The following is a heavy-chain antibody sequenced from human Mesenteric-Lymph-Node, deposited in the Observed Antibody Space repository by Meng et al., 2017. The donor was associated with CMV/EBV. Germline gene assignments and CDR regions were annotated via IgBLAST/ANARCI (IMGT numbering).Heavy chain of an antibody. V-gene: IGHV3-30*04. D-gene: IGHD2-2*01. CDR2: ISYDGNNK. CDR1: GFTFSDYA. J-gene: IGHJ5*02. Sequence: GESLKISCAASGFTFSDYAMHWVRQAPGKGLEWVAVISYDGNNKYYADSVKGRFTISRDNSKNTLYLPMNSLRPEDTAVYYCARGARYCISTSCNWFDPWGQGTLVTVSS. CDR3: ARGARYCISTSCNWFDP.